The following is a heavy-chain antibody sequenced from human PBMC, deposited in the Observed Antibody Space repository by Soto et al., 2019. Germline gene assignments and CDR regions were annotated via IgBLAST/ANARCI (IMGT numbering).Heavy chain of an antibody. J-gene: IGHJ5*02. CDR1: GAAFSDYT. CDR3: ARLKEDKVWGTYRYLDL. V-gene: IGHV4-34*01. D-gene: IGHD3-16*02. CDR2: VNRGGRT. Sequence: SETLSLTCGLSGAAFSDYTWSWVRQAPGGGLHWIGEVNRGGRTKYSPSLERRLTISVDPSRNQVSLALRAVTAADTAIYYCARLKEDKVWGTYRYLDLWGQGNLVTVSS.